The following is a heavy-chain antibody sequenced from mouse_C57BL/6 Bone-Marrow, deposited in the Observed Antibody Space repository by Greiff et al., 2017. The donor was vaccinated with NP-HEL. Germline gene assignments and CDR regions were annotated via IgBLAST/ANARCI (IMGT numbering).Heavy chain of an antibody. Sequence: EVKLMESGGGLVKPGGSLKLSCAASGFTFSDYGMHWVRQAPEKGLEWVAYISSGSSTIYYADTVKGRFTISRDNAKNTLFLQMTSLRSEDTAMYYCARKDGLLRQFAYWGQGTLVTVSA. D-gene: IGHD1-2*01. CDR2: ISSGSSTI. V-gene: IGHV5-17*01. CDR3: ARKDGLLRQFAY. CDR1: GFTFSDYG. J-gene: IGHJ3*01.